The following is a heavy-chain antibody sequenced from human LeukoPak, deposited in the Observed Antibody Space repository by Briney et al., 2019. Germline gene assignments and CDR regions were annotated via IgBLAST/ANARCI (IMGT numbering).Heavy chain of an antibody. J-gene: IGHJ3*02. CDR3: ASRSGLVGTLPAFDI. CDR2: VYYSGST. CDR1: GVSISSSYYY. V-gene: IGHV4-39*07. Sequence: SETLSLTCTVSGVSISSSYYYWGWTRQPPGKGLEWIGSVYYSGSTYYNPSLKSRVTISVDTSKNQFSLKLSSVTAADTAVYYCASRSGLVGTLPAFDIWGQGTMVTVSS. D-gene: IGHD3/OR15-3a*01.